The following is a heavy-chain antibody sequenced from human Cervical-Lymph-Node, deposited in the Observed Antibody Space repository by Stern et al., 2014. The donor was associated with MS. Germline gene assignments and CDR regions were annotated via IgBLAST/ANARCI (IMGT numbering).Heavy chain of an antibody. Sequence: VQLAESGGGVVQPWGALRLSCAASGFTLSADGMHWVRQAPGKGLEWVAVISADGTLKFYGDSVKGRFTISRDNSKNTLFLQMNSLRAEDTAVYYCAKGDNWRRLNPWGQGTLVTVSS. CDR3: AKGDNWRRLNP. J-gene: IGHJ5*02. D-gene: IGHD1-20*01. CDR1: GFTLSADG. CDR2: ISADGTLK. V-gene: IGHV3-30*18.